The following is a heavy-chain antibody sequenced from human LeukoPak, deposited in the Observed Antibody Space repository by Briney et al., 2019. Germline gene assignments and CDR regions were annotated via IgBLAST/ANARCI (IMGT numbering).Heavy chain of an antibody. V-gene: IGHV3-20*04. D-gene: IGHD1-20*01. CDR2: INWNGGST. CDR3: ASARITGTSGPDY. Sequence: GGSLRLSCAASGFTFSSYWMSWVRQAPGKGLEWVSGINWNGGSTGYADSVKGRFTISRDNAKNSLYLQMNSLRAEDTAVYYCASARITGTSGPDYWGQGTLVTVSS. J-gene: IGHJ4*02. CDR1: GFTFSSYW.